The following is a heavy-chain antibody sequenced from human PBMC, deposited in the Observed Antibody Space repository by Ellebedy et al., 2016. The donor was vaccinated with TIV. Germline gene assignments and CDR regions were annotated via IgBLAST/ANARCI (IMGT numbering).Heavy chain of an antibody. CDR2: ISSSSSYI. Sequence: GGSLRLXXAASGFTFSSYSMNWVRQAPGKGLEWVSSISSSSSYIYYADSVKGRFTISRDNAKNSLYLQMNSLRAEDTAVYYCARDPTAYRNSPTYYFDYWGQGTLVTVSS. CDR3: ARDPTAYRNSPTYYFDY. D-gene: IGHD4-11*01. V-gene: IGHV3-21*01. CDR1: GFTFSSYS. J-gene: IGHJ4*02.